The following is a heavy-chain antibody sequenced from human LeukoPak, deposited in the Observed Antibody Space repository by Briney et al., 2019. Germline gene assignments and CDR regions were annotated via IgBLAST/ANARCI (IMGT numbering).Heavy chain of an antibody. V-gene: IGHV4-30-2*01. D-gene: IGHD3-3*02. Sequence: PSQTLSLTCAVSGGSISSGGYSWSWIRQPPEKGLEWIGYIYHSGSTYYNPSLKSRVTILVDRSKNQFSLKLSSVTAADTAVYYCARGGEYLSFWDYWGQGTLVTVSS. J-gene: IGHJ4*02. CDR3: ARGGEYLSFWDY. CDR1: GGSISSGGYS. CDR2: IYHSGST.